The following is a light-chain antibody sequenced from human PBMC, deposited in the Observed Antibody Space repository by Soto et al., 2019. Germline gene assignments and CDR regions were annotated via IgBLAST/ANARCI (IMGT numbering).Light chain of an antibody. CDR3: CSYGRSVV. J-gene: IGLJ2*01. V-gene: IGLV2-23*01. Sequence: QSALTQPASVSGSPGHSITISRTGISNDVGTYNLVSWYQHHPGKAPKLIIYEASKRPSGVPNRFSGSKSGNTASLTISGLHAEDEDDYYCCSYGRSVVFGGGTKLTV. CDR1: SNDVGTYNL. CDR2: EAS.